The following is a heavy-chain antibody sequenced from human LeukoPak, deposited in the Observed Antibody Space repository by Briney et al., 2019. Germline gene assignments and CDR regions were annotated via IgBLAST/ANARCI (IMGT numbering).Heavy chain of an antibody. J-gene: IGHJ3*02. CDR2: INWNGGST. CDR1: GFTFDDYG. CDR3: ARSSGYYDSQGAFDI. D-gene: IGHD3-22*01. V-gene: IGHV3-20*04. Sequence: GGSLRLSCAASGFTFDDYGMSWVRQAPGEGLEWVSGINWNGGSTGYADSVKGRFTISRDNAKNSLYLQMNSLRAEDTALYYCARSSGYYDSQGAFDIWGQGTMVTVSS.